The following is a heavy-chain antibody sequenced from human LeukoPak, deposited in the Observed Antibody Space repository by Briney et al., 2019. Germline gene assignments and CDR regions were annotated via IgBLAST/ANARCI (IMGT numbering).Heavy chain of an antibody. V-gene: IGHV1-69*05. J-gene: IGHJ4*02. CDR2: IIPIFGTA. CDR3: ARTGSGENRDGYYFDY. D-gene: IGHD5-24*01. CDR1: GGTFSSYA. Sequence: SVKVSCKASGGTFSSYAISWVRQAPGQGLEWMGGIIPIFGTANYAQKFQGRVTITTDESTSTAYMELSSLRSEDTAVYYCARTGSGENRDGYYFDYWGQGTLVTVSS.